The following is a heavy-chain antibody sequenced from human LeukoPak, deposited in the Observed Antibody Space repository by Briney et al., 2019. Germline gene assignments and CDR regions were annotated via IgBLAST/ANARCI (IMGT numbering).Heavy chain of an antibody. CDR2: ISGSSSYI. V-gene: IGHV3-21*01. J-gene: IGHJ3*02. CDR1: GFTFSSYS. Sequence: GGSLRLSCAASGFTFSSYSMNWVRQAPGKGLEWVSSISGSSSYIYYADSVKGRFTISRDNAKNSLYLQMNSLRAEDTAVYYCARDGTETDDAFDIWGQGTMVTVSS. CDR3: ARDGTETDDAFDI. D-gene: IGHD4-17*01.